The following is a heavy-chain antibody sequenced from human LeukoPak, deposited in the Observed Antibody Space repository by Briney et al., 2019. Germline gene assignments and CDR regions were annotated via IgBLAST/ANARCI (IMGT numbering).Heavy chain of an antibody. Sequence: SETLSLTCTVSGGSISSSSYYWGWIRQPPGKGLEWIGSIYYSGNTNYNPSLKSRVTISVDTSKNQFSLKLSSVTAADTAVYYCARLDSSGSYSDYWGQGTLVTVSS. CDR2: IYYSGNT. V-gene: IGHV4-39*01. J-gene: IGHJ4*02. CDR1: GGSISSSSYY. D-gene: IGHD3-10*01. CDR3: ARLDSSGSYSDY.